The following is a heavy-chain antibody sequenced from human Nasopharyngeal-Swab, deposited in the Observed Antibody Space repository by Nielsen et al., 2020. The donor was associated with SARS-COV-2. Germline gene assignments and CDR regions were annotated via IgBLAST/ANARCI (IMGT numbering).Heavy chain of an antibody. J-gene: IGHJ6*02. D-gene: IGHD5-24*01. CDR2: IGTAGDT. CDR1: GFTFSSYD. V-gene: IGHV3-13*04. Sequence: GESLKISCAASGFTFSSYDMHWVRQATGKGLEWVSAIGTAGDTYYPGSVKGRFTISRENAKNSLYLQMNSLRDGDTAVYYCARGWRDGYSHYYYYGMDVWGQGTTATVSS. CDR3: ARGWRDGYSHYYYYGMDV.